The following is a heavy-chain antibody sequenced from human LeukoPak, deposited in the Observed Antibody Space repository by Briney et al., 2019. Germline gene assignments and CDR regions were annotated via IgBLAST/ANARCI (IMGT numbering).Heavy chain of an antibody. D-gene: IGHD6-19*01. CDR1: GGSISSSNW. Sequence: SGTLSLTCAVSGGSISSSNWWSWVRQPPGKGLEWIGEIYHSGSTNYNPSLKSRVTISVDTSKNQFSLKLSSVTAADTAVYYCARRRAVAGPFDYWGQGTLVTVSS. V-gene: IGHV4-4*02. CDR2: IYHSGST. CDR3: ARRRAVAGPFDY. J-gene: IGHJ4*02.